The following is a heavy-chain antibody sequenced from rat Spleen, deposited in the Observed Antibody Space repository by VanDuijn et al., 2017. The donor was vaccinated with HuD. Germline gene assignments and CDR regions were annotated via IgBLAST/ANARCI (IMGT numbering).Heavy chain of an antibody. CDR1: GFTFSDYY. D-gene: IGHD1-9*01. CDR2: ISYDGGST. CDR3: ARRHYGYTDYFDY. J-gene: IGHJ2*01. Sequence: EVQLAESGGGLVQPGRSLKLSCAASGFTFSDYYMAWVRQAPTKGLEWVASISYDGGSTYYRDSVKGRFTISRDNAKSTLSLQMDSLRSEDTATYFCARRHYGYTDYFDYWDQGVMVSVSS. V-gene: IGHV5-20*01.